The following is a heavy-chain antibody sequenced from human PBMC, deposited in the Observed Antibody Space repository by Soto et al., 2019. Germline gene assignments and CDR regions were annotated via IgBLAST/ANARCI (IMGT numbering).Heavy chain of an antibody. D-gene: IGHD5-18*01. CDR2: FNTYNGNT. J-gene: IGHJ4*02. CDR3: ARERGGYSYGGY. V-gene: IGHV1-18*01. Sequence: QVQLVQSGAEVKKPGASVKVSCKASGYTFSSYGITWVRQAPGQRLEWMGWFNTYNGNTNYAQKFQGRVTMTTDTSTSTAYMELRSLRSDDTAVYYCARERGGYSYGGYWGQGALVTVSS. CDR1: GYTFSSYG.